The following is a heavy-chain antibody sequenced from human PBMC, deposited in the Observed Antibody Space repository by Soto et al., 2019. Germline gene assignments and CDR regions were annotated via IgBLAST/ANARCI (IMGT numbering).Heavy chain of an antibody. CDR1: GYSFTSYW. CDR2: IDPSDSYT. V-gene: IGHV5-10-1*01. J-gene: IGHJ6*02. CDR3: ASSPRGYCSSTSCRELGNYYGMDV. Sequence: GSLKISCKGSGYSFTSYWISWVRQMPGKGLEWMGRIDPSDSYTNYSPSFQGHVTISADKSISTAYLQWSSLKASDTAMYYCASSPRGYCSSTSCRELGNYYGMDVWGQGTTVTVSS. D-gene: IGHD2-2*01.